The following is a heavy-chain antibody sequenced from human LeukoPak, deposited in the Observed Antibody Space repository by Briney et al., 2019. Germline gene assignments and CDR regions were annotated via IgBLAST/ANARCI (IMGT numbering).Heavy chain of an antibody. V-gene: IGHV4-31*03. CDR3: ARENPPYVDTATYNWFDP. CDR1: GGSISSGGYY. Sequence: SQTLSLTCTVSGGSISSGGYYWSWIRQHPGKGLEWIGYIYYSGSTYYNPSLKSRVTISVDTSKNQLSLKLSSVTAADTAVYYCARENPPYVDTATYNWFDPWGQGTLVTVSS. CDR2: IYYSGST. J-gene: IGHJ5*02. D-gene: IGHD5-18*01.